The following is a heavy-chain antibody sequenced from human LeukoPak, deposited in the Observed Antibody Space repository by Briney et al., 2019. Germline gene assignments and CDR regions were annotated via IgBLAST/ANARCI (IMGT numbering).Heavy chain of an antibody. CDR1: GGSISSSSYY. J-gene: IGHJ4*02. Sequence: SETLSLTCSVSGGSISSSSYYWGWIRQPPGKGLEWIGSIYYSGSTYYNPSLKSRVTISVDTSKNQFSLKLSSVTAADTAVYYCASQYYDFWSGYYYFDYWGRGTLVTVSS. CDR3: ASQYYDFWSGYYYFDY. V-gene: IGHV4-39*07. D-gene: IGHD3-3*01. CDR2: IYYSGST.